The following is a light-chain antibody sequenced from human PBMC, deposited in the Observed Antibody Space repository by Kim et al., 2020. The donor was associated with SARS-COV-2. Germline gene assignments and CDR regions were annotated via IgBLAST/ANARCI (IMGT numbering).Light chain of an antibody. CDR1: QDISNY. Sequence: DIQMTQSPSSLSASVGDRVTITCQASQDISNYLNWYQQKPGKAPKLLIYDASTLEVGVPSRFSGSGSGTDFTFTISSLQPEDIATYYCQRYGNLPPLTFGVGTKLEI. CDR2: DAS. V-gene: IGKV1-33*01. J-gene: IGKJ4*01. CDR3: QRYGNLPPLT.